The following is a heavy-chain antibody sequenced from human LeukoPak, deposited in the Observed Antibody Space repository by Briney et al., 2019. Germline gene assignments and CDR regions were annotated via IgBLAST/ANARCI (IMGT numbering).Heavy chain of an antibody. CDR3: ARHRSGWLQSSFDY. CDR1: GGSISGNSYY. J-gene: IGHJ4*02. D-gene: IGHD5-24*01. Sequence: SETLSLTCTVSGGSISGNSYYWGWIRQPPGRGLEWIGSIYYSGSTFDNPSLKSRVTISVDTSKNQFSLKLRSVTAADTAVFFCARHRSGWLQSSFDYWAREPWSPSPQ. CDR2: IYYSGST. V-gene: IGHV4-39*01.